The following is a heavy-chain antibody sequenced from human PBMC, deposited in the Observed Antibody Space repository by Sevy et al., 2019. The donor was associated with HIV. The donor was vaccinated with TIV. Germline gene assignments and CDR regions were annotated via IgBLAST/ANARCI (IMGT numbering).Heavy chain of an antibody. V-gene: IGHV3-30*01. J-gene: IGHJ1*01. D-gene: IGHD2-21*02. CDR1: GFTFSNHA. CDR2: ISNDGSNE. CDR3: AWLEKNCGGDCRYFQA. Sequence: GGCLRLSCAASGFTFSNHALHWVRQGPGKGLEWVALISNDGSNEYYADSVEGRFTISRDSSNNTLYLQMNSLRVDDTAVYFCAWLEKNCGGDCRYFQAWGQGTLVTVSS.